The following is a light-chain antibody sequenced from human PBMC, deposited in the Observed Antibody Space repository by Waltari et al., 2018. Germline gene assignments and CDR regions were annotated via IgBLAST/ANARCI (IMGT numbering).Light chain of an antibody. CDR1: KLGEKY. V-gene: IGLV3-1*01. Sequence: SYEVTQPPPVSVSPGQPASIPCSGDKLGEKYASWSQQKPGRSPVLVIYKDNKRPSGIPERFSGSSSGNTATLTISGTQAMDEADYYCQAWDSTTRVFGAGTKVTVL. CDR3: QAWDSTTRV. J-gene: IGLJ1*01. CDR2: KDN.